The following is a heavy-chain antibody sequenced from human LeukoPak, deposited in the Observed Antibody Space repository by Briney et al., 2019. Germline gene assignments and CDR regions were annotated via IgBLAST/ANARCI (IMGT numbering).Heavy chain of an antibody. V-gene: IGHV3-23*01. J-gene: IGHJ4*02. Sequence: PGGSLRLSCAASGFTFSSYAMRWVRQAPGKGLEWVSAISGSGGSTYYADSVKVRFTISRDNSKNTLYLQMNSLRAEDTAVYYCALRAYDEDDYWGQGTLVTVSS. CDR3: ALRAYDEDDY. CDR1: GFTFSSYA. D-gene: IGHD1-1*01. CDR2: ISGSGGST.